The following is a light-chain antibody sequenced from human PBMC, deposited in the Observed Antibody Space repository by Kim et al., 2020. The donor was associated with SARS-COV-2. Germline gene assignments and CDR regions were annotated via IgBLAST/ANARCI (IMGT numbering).Light chain of an antibody. Sequence: DIQMTQSPSSLSASVGDRVIINCRASQNIGNSLNWYQQKVGKAPNLLIYDASTLQTGVPSRFSGSGSGTDFTLTIHSLKPEDFATYHCQQSFSSPWTFGQGTKVEI. CDR1: QNIGNS. J-gene: IGKJ1*01. CDR3: QQSFSSPWT. CDR2: DAS. V-gene: IGKV1-39*01.